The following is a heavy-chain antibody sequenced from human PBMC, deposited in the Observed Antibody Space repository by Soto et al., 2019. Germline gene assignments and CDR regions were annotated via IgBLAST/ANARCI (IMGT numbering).Heavy chain of an antibody. V-gene: IGHV4-4*02. CDR1: GGSISSSNW. D-gene: IGHD1-26*01. J-gene: IGHJ6*02. CDR3: ARVSGSYYYGMDV. CDR2: IYHSGST. Sequence: QVQLQESGPGLVKPSGTLSLTCAVSGGSISSSNWWSWVRQPPGKGLEWIGEIYHSGSTNYNPSLKRRVTISVDTSNTHFSLKLSSVTAAYTAVYYCARVSGSYYYGMDVWGQGTTVTVSS.